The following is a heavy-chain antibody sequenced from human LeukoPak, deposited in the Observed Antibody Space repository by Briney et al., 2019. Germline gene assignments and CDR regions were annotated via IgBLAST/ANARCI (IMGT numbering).Heavy chain of an antibody. V-gene: IGHV1-18*04. D-gene: IGHD6-25*01. Sequence: ASVKVSCNASGYPFTSYGVTWVRQAPGQGLEWMGWISGYNGNTNYAQRFQDRFTMTTDTSTSTAYMELRSLRSDDTAVYYCARDLAWGYVEQRLGWLDPWGQGSLVTVSS. CDR1: GYPFTSYG. CDR2: ISGYNGNT. CDR3: ARDLAWGYVEQRLGWLDP. J-gene: IGHJ5*02.